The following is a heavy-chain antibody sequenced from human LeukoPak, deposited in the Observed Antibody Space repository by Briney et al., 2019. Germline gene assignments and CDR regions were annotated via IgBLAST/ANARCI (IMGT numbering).Heavy chain of an antibody. V-gene: IGHV4-39*07. CDR1: GGSISTSSYY. D-gene: IGHD3-10*01. Sequence: SETLSLTCTVSGGSISTSSYYWGWVRQPPGKGLEWIGDIFYSGSTYYSPSLKSRVTMSVDTSKNQFSLKLSSVTAADTAVYSCARGSVRGEFDPWGQGTLVTVSS. CDR3: ARGSVRGEFDP. CDR2: IFYSGST. J-gene: IGHJ5*02.